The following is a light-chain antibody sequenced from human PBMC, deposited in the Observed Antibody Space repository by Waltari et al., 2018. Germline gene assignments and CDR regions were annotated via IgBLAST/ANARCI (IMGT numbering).Light chain of an antibody. J-gene: IGKJ1*01. CDR3: QKYVTLPAT. CDR2: HAS. Sequence: EFLLTHSPGTVSVYPGEGVTLSCRASHNVGKYLAWYQQRPGQPPRLLIYHASNRAIGIPDRFSGSGSGTDFSLTISRLEPEDFAVYYCQKYVTLPATFGQGTKVEIK. CDR1: HNVGKY. V-gene: IGKV3-20*01.